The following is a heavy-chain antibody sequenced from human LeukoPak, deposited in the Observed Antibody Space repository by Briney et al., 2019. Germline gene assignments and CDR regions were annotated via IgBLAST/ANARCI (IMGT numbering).Heavy chain of an antibody. J-gene: IGHJ4*02. D-gene: IGHD5-18*01. CDR2: IRYDGSNK. CDR1: GFTFSSYG. V-gene: IGHV3-30*02. CDR3: ARYSYGTWYFDY. Sequence: GGSLRLSCAASGFTFSSYGMHWVRQAPGKGLEWVAFIRYDGSNKYYADSVKGRFTIPRDNAKNSLYLQMNSLRAEDTAVYYCARYSYGTWYFDYWGQGTLVTVSS.